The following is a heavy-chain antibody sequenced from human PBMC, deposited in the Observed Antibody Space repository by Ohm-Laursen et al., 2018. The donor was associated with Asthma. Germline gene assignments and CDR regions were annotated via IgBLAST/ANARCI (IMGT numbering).Heavy chain of an antibody. Sequence: SLRLSCAASGFIFSSYSMNWVRQAPGRGLEWLSSISSTSTTMFYADSVKGRFTISRDSAKSSLYLQMNNLRAEDTAVYYCARDQTNFDFWGQGTLVTVSS. CDR1: GFIFSSYS. CDR2: ISSTSTTM. V-gene: IGHV3-48*01. J-gene: IGHJ4*02. CDR3: ARDQTNFDF.